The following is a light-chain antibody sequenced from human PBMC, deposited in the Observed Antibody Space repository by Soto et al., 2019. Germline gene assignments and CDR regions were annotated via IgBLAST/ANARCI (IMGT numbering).Light chain of an antibody. V-gene: IGKV3-11*01. CDR1: QSVGTY. CDR2: DAS. J-gene: IGKJ4*01. CDR3: QQFNSYPLT. Sequence: ENVLTQSPGTLSLSPGERATLSCRASQSVGTYLAWYQQKPGQAPRLLIFDASKRATGIPARFSGSGSGTEFTLTISSLQPEDFATYYCQQFNSYPLTFGGGTKVDIK.